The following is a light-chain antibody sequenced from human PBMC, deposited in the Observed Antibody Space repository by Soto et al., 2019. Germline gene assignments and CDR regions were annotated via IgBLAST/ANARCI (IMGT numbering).Light chain of an antibody. CDR3: QSADSSGTYPNWV. J-gene: IGLJ3*02. Sequence: SYELTQPPSVSVSPGQTARITCSGDALPKQYAYWYQQKPGQAPVLVIYKDSERPSGIPERFSGSSSGTTVTLTISGVQAEDEADYYCQSADSSGTYPNWVFGGGTKLT. CDR1: ALPKQY. CDR2: KDS. V-gene: IGLV3-25*03.